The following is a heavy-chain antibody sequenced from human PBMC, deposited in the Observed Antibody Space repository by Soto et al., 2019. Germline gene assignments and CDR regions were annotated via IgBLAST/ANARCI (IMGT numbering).Heavy chain of an antibody. J-gene: IGHJ4*02. CDR1: GVTLSSYG. Sequence: PGGSLRISCAASGVTLSSYGMDWVRQDPGKGLEWVAVISYDGSNKYYADSVKGRFTISRDNSKNTLYLQMNSLRAEDTAVYYCAKDYSNSFDYWGQGTLVTVSS. CDR3: AKDYSNSFDY. D-gene: IGHD4-4*01. V-gene: IGHV3-30*18. CDR2: ISYDGSNK.